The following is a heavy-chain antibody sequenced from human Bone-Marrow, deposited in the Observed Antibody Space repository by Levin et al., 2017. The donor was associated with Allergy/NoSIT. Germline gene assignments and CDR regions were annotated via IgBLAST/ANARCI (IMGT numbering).Heavy chain of an antibody. V-gene: IGHV1-18*01. Sequence: ASVKVSCKASGYTFTSYGISWVRQAPGQGLEWMGWISAYNGNTNYAQKLQGRVTMTTDTSTSTAYMELRSLRSDDTAVYYCARDGFIAVAGTTPLGDPPTPYWGQGTLVTVSS. CDR3: ARDGFIAVAGTTPLGDPPTPY. CDR1: GYTFTSYG. J-gene: IGHJ4*02. CDR2: ISAYNGNT. D-gene: IGHD6-19*01.